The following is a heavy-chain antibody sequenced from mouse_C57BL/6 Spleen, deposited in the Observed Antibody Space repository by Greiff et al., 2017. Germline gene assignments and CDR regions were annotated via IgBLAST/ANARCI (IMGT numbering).Heavy chain of an antibody. D-gene: IGHD2-4*01. CDR1: GYTFTSYR. CDR3: ARDDYDEGFAY. V-gene: IGHV1-52*01. Sequence: QVQLQQSGAELVRPGSSVKLSCKASGYTFTSYRMHWVKQRPIQGLEWIGNIDPSDSETHYNQKFKDKATLTVDKSSSTAYMQLSSLTSEDSAVYYCARDDYDEGFAYWGQGTLVTVSA. J-gene: IGHJ3*01. CDR2: IDPSDSET.